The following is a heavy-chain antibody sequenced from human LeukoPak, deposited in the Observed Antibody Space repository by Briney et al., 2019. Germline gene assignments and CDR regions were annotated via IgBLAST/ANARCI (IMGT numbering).Heavy chain of an antibody. J-gene: IGHJ4*02. V-gene: IGHV4-4*07. D-gene: IGHD3-22*01. CDR2: IYTSGST. CDR1: GGSISSYY. Sequence: PSETLSLTCTVSGGSISSYYWSWIRRPAGKGLEWIGRIYTSGSTNYNPSLKSRVTISVDKSKNQFSLKLSSVTAADTAVYYCARDNGGSYYYDSSGYRPFDYWGQGTLVTVSS. CDR3: ARDNGGSYYYDSSGYRPFDY.